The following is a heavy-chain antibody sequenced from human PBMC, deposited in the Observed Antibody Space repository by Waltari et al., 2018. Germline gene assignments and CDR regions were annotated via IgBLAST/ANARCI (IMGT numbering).Heavy chain of an antibody. Sequence: QITLKESGPTLVKPTQTLTLTCTFSGFSLSTSGVGVGWIRQPPGKALEWLALIYWNDDKRYSPSLKSRLTITKDTSKNQVVLTMTNMDPVDTATYYCAHTYDFWSFARNFGWFDPWGQGTLVTVSS. D-gene: IGHD3-3*01. V-gene: IGHV2-5*01. CDR2: IYWNDDK. J-gene: IGHJ5*02. CDR3: AHTYDFWSFARNFGWFDP. CDR1: GFSLSTSGVG.